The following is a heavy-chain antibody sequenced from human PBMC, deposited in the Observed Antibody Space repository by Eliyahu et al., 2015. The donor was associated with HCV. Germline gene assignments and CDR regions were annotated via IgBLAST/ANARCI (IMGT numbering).Heavy chain of an antibody. Sequence: QVQLVESGGGVVQPGRSLRLSCAASGFTFSSXGXXWVRQAPGKGLGWVAVIWYDGSNKYYADSVKGRFTISRDNSKNTLYLQMNSLRAEDTAVYYCARGGYCSSTSCRDNYYYYGMDVWGQGTTVTVSS. D-gene: IGHD2-2*01. V-gene: IGHV3-33*01. J-gene: IGHJ6*02. CDR1: GFTFSSXG. CDR3: ARGGYCSSTSCRDNYYYYGMDV. CDR2: IWYDGSNK.